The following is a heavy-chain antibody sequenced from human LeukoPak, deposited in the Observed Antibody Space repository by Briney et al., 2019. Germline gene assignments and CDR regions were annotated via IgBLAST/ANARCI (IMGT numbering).Heavy chain of an antibody. CDR3: ARAPRTGAWDMITFGGVIVHGDAFDF. Sequence: SETLSLTCAVSGGSLISTTYYWGWIRQPPGKGLEWIGSIYYSGSPYYSPSLKSRVTVSVDMSKNQFSLQLSSVTAADTAVYYCARAPRTGAWDMITFGGVIVHGDAFDFWGQGTMVTVSS. CDR2: IYYSGSP. CDR1: GGSLISTTYY. V-gene: IGHV4-39*07. J-gene: IGHJ3*01. D-gene: IGHD3-16*02.